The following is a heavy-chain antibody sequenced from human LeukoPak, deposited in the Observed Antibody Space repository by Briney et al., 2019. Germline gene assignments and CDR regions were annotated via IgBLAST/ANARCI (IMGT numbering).Heavy chain of an antibody. CDR2: IYNNGRT. D-gene: IGHD3-22*01. CDR1: GASISSGLYY. V-gene: IGHV4-61*02. CDR3: ARASYSYDINGWVPFDY. Sequence: PSQTLSLTCTVSGASISSGLYYWNWIRQPAGKGLEWIGRIYNNGRTNYNPSLKSRVTISGDTSKNQFSLRLSSVTAADTAVYYCARASYSYDINGWVPFDYWGQGTLVTVSS. J-gene: IGHJ4*02.